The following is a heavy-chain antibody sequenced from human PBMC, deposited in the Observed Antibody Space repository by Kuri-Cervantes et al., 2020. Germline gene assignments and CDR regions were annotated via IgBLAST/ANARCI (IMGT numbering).Heavy chain of an antibody. CDR3: AKGVGVDNGYDFLFDS. CDR1: GYTFTSYG. V-gene: IGHV1-18*01. D-gene: IGHD5-12*01. J-gene: IGHJ4*02. CDR2: ISAYNGNT. Sequence: ASVKVSCKASGYTFTSYGISWVRQAPGQGLEWMGWISAYNGNTNYAQKLQGRVTMTTDTSTSTAYMELRGLRADDTAVYYCAKGVGVDNGYDFLFDSWGQGTLVTVSS.